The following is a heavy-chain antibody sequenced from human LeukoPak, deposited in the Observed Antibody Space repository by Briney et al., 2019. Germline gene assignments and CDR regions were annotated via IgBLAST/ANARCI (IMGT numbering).Heavy chain of an antibody. CDR1: GGSISSYY. CDR3: AREVPYYDSSGYYPHYYYYYMDV. D-gene: IGHD3-22*01. V-gene: IGHV4-4*07. J-gene: IGHJ6*03. Sequence: PSETLSLTCTVSGGSISSYYWSWIRQPAGKGLEWIGRIYTSGSTNYNPSLKSRVTMSVDTSKNQFSLKLSSVTAADTAVYYCAREVPYYDSSGYYPHYYYYYMDVWGKGTTVTISS. CDR2: IYTSGST.